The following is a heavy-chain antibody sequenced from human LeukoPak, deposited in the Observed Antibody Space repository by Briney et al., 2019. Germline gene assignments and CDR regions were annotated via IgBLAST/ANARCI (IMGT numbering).Heavy chain of an antibody. Sequence: GGSLRLSCVASGFRFSSYWMSWVRQAPGKGLEWVANIKEDGSEKYYVDSLKGRFSISRDNTKNLLFLEMNNLKGDDTAIYYCVRESRPGGAMGLYHNLDYWGQGTLVAVSS. CDR3: VRESRPGGAMGLYHNLDY. V-gene: IGHV3-7*01. J-gene: IGHJ4*02. D-gene: IGHD1-1*01. CDR1: GFRFSSYW. CDR2: IKEDGSEK.